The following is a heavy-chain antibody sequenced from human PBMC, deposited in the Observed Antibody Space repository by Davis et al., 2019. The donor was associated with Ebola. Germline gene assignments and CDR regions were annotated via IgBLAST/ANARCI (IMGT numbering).Heavy chain of an antibody. J-gene: IGHJ5*02. D-gene: IGHD2-2*01. CDR3: VRELVMEVSAAEYTWLDP. Sequence: ASVKVSCKASGYTSTDNAIHWVRQAPGQRLEWMGWINTGNGHTKHSQNFQDRVTVTWDTSATTAYMELSGLRSEDTAVYYCVRELVMEVSAAEYTWLDPWGQGTLVTVSS. CDR1: GYTSTDNA. V-gene: IGHV1-3*04. CDR2: INTGNGHT.